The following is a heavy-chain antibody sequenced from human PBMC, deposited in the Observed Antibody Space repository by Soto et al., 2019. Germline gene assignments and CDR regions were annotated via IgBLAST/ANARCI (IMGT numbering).Heavy chain of an antibody. CDR1: GFTFRNYG. Sequence: QVHLVESGGGVVQPGRSLRLSCAASGFTFRNYGMHWVRQAPGKGLEWVAGMTGSGDDIRYADSVKGRFTMSKDNSKNTLYLQMNSLRVEDTARYYCAKDAVYNDGLWLAANWGQGTLVTVSS. D-gene: IGHD6-25*01. CDR3: AKDAVYNDGLWLAAN. J-gene: IGHJ4*02. V-gene: IGHV3-30*18. CDR2: MTGSGDDI.